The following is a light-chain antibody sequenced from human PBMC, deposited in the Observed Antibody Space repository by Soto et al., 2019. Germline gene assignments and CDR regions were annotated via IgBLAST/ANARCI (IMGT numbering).Light chain of an antibody. CDR2: EAS. CDR1: ETINTL. CDR3: QQYYSYPWT. J-gene: IGKJ1*01. V-gene: IGKV1-5*03. Sequence: DIQMTQSPSTLSASVGDRVTLTCRASETINTLLAWYQQKPGKAPKLLIYEASSLQSGVPSRFSGSGSETEFTLTVSSLQSDDFATYYCQQYYSYPWTFGQGTKVEIK.